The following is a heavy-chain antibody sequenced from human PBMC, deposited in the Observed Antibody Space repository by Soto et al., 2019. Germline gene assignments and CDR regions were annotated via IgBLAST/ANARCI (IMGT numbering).Heavy chain of an antibody. CDR2: IYHTGST. D-gene: IGHD3-10*01. V-gene: IGHV4-34*01. Sequence: QVQLQQWGAGLLKPSETLSLTCAVYGGSFSGSYWSWIRQPPGKGLEWIGEIYHTGSTNYNPSLRSRVTISLDTSKIQFSLKLSSVTAADTAVYYCAKGGGSLWSWGQGTLVTVSS. CDR1: GGSFSGSY. CDR3: AKGGGSLWS. J-gene: IGHJ5*02.